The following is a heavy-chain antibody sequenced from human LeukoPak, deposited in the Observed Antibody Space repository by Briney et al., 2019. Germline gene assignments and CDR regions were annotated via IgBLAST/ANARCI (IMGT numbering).Heavy chain of an antibody. CDR2: ISAYDGNT. Sequence: GASVKVSCKASGYTFTSYGISWVRQAPGQGLEWMGWISAYDGNTNYAQKLQGRVTMTTDTSTSTAYMELRSLRSDDTAVYYCARDTVAARRFFGFDCWGQGTLVTVSS. CDR3: ARDTVAARRFFGFDC. V-gene: IGHV1-18*01. CDR1: GYTFTSYG. J-gene: IGHJ4*02. D-gene: IGHD6-6*01.